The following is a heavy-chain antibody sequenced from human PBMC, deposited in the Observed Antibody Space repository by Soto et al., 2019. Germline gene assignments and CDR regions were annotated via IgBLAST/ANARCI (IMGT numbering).Heavy chain of an antibody. CDR2: ISWNSGSI. Sequence: GGSLRLSCAASGFTFGDYAMHWVRQAPGKGLEWVSGISWNSGSIGYADSVKGRFTISRDNAKNSLYLQMNSLRAEDTTLYYCAKERHRGRWIQLWPLIDYWGQGTLVTVSS. CDR3: AKERHRGRWIQLWPLIDY. V-gene: IGHV3-9*01. J-gene: IGHJ4*02. D-gene: IGHD5-18*01. CDR1: GFTFGDYA.